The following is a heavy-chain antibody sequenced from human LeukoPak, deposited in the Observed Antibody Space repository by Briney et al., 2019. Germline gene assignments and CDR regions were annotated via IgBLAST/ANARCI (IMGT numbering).Heavy chain of an antibody. CDR2: ISGSGGSA. D-gene: IGHD2-2*01. J-gene: IGHJ6*04. CDR1: GFTFSSYA. V-gene: IGHV3-23*01. CDR3: ARDRLVVVPAATDLPYYYGMDV. Sequence: SGGSLRLSCAASGFTFSSYAMSWVRQAPGKGLEWVSAISGSGGSAYYADSVKGRFTISRDNSKNTLYLQMNSLRAEDTAVYYCARDRLVVVPAATDLPYYYGMDVWGKGTTVTVSS.